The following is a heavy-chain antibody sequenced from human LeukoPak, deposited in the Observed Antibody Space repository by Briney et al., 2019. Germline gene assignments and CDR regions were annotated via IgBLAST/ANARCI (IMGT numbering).Heavy chain of an antibody. J-gene: IGHJ1*01. D-gene: IGHD4-11*01. CDR3: AKDAQRGFDYSNSLQN. Sequence: GGSLRLSCAASGFTFSHYGMRWVRQTPGAGLEWVAVIWSDGSDKYYAKSVKGRFTISRDNSKNSLFLQMNSLRAEDTAVYYCAKDAQRGFDYSNSLQNWGQGILVTVSS. CDR2: IWSDGSDK. V-gene: IGHV3-33*06. CDR1: GFTFSHYG.